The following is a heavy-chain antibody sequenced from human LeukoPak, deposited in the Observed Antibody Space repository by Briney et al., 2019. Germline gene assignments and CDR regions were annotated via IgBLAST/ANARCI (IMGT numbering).Heavy chain of an antibody. D-gene: IGHD5-24*01. V-gene: IGHV3-30-3*01. Sequence: PGGSLRLSCAASGFTFSNYAIHWVRQGPGKGLEWVAFISYDGSNKHYADSVKGRFTISRDNSKNTLYLQMNSLRPEDTAVYYCARARFGYNRGPFDYWGQGILVTVSS. CDR1: GFTFSNYA. CDR2: ISYDGSNK. J-gene: IGHJ4*02. CDR3: ARARFGYNRGPFDY.